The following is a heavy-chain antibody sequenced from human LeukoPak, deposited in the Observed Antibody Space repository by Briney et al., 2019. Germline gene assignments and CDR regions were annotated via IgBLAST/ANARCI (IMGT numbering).Heavy chain of an antibody. CDR2: IYYSGSS. V-gene: IGHV4-39*01. Sequence: SGTLSLTCTVSGGSISSSSYYWGWIRQPPGKGLEWIGSIYYSGSSYYNPSLKSRVTISVDTSKNQFSLKLSSVTAADTAVYYCARIVVPAAIRRYLWFDPWGQGTLVTVSS. D-gene: IGHD2-2*02. J-gene: IGHJ5*02. CDR1: GGSISSSSYY. CDR3: ARIVVPAAIRRYLWFDP.